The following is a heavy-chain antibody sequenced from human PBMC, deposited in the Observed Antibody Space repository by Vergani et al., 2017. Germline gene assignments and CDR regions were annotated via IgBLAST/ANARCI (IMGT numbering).Heavy chain of an antibody. J-gene: IGHJ4*02. Sequence: QVQLVQSGAEVKKPGASVKVSCKASGYTFTDYFMHWVRQAPGQGLEWMGWINPNSGGTNYAQKFQGRVTMTRDTSISTAYMELSNLRSDDTAVSYCARVGTSSNRDYFDYWGQGTLVTVSS. CDR1: GYTFTDYF. D-gene: IGHD2-2*01. CDR3: ARVGTSSNRDYFDY. V-gene: IGHV1-2*02. CDR2: INPNSGGT.